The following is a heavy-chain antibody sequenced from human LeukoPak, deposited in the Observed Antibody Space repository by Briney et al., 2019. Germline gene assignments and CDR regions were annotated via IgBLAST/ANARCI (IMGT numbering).Heavy chain of an antibody. D-gene: IGHD3-22*01. V-gene: IGHV1-3*01. CDR2: ISAANGKT. CDR3: AGKDGQNYDSSGYYDY. Sequence: ASVKVSCKASGYTFTSYAIHWVRQAPGQSLEWMGWISAANGKTKYSQMFQGRVTVTRDTSASAAYMELSSLKSEDTAVYYCAGKDGQNYDSSGYYDYWGQGTLVTVSS. J-gene: IGHJ4*02. CDR1: GYTFTSYA.